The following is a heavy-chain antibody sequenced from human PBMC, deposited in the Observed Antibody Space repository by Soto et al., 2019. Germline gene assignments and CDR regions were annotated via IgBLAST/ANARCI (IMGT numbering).Heavy chain of an antibody. CDR1: GYTFTSYG. CDR2: ISAYNGNT. D-gene: IGHD6-13*01. J-gene: IGHJ5*02. V-gene: IGHV1-18*01. CDR3: ARVLRPGIAAAGTWWFDP. Sequence: VASVKVSCKASGYTFTSYGISWVRQAPGQGLEWMGWISAYNGNTNYAQKLQGRVTMTTDTSTSTAYMELRSLRSDDTAVYYCARVLRPGIAAAGTWWFDPWGQGTLVTVSS.